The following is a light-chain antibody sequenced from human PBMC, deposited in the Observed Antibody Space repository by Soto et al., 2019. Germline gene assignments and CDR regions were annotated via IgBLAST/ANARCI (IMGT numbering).Light chain of an antibody. V-gene: IGKV3-11*01. CDR2: DAS. J-gene: IGKJ4*01. Sequence: EIVLTQSPATLSLSPGERATLSCRASQSVSSYLAWYHQKPGQAPRLLIYDASNRATGIPARFSGSGSGTDFTLTITSLEPEDFAVYYCQHRSNWLAFGGGTKVEIK. CDR1: QSVSSY. CDR3: QHRSNWLA.